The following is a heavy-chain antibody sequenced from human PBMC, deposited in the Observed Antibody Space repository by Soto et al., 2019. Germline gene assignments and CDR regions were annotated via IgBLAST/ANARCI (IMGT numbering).Heavy chain of an antibody. V-gene: IGHV2-26*01. CDR1: GFSLSNARMG. Sequence: GPALVDRTETLALTCTVSGFSLSNARMGVSWIRQPPGKALEWLAHIFSNDEKSYSTSLKSRLTISKDTSKSQVVLTMTNMDPVDTATYYCARNWVGYNAFDYWGQGTLVTVSS. CDR2: IFSNDEK. CDR3: ARNWVGYNAFDY. D-gene: IGHD5-12*01. J-gene: IGHJ4*02.